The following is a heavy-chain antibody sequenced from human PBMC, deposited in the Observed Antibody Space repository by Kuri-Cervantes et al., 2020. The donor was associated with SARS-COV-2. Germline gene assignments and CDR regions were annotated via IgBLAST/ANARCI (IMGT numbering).Heavy chain of an antibody. J-gene: IGHJ6*02. V-gene: IGHV1-69*06. CDR1: VGTFSSYA. CDR3: ASRILKRPLPPKTTVTVPGMDV. D-gene: IGHD4-11*01. Sequence: SVKVSCKASVGTFSSYAISWVRQAPGQGLEWMGGIIPIFGTANYAQKFQGRVTITADKSTSTAYMELSSLRSEDTAVYYCASRILKRPLPPKTTVTVPGMDVWGQGTTVTVSS. CDR2: IIPIFGTA.